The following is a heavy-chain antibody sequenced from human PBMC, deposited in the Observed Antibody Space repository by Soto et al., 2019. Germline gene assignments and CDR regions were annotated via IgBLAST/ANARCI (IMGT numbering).Heavy chain of an antibody. CDR1: GYSFTSYW. Sequence: PGESLKISCKGSGYSFTSYWISWARQMPGKGLEWMGRIDPSDSYTNYSPSFQGHVTISADKSISTAYLQWSSLKASDTAMYYCACLRDGYNKPLYYYYYGMDVWGQGTTVTVSS. CDR3: ACLRDGYNKPLYYYYYGMDV. D-gene: IGHD5-12*01. CDR2: IDPSDSYT. J-gene: IGHJ6*02. V-gene: IGHV5-10-1*01.